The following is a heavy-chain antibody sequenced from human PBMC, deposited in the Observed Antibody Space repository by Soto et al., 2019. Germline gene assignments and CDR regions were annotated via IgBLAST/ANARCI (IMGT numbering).Heavy chain of an antibody. V-gene: IGHV4-34*01. D-gene: IGHD3-10*01. CDR2: IIPTGST. Sequence: SSETLSLTCGASGGSVSAQYWSWIRQPPGKGLEWVGEIIPTGSTTYNPSLKSRLSISLDTSKNQVSLNLSSVSAADTAVYYCARGGITMAWNYYYYGMDVWGQGTTVTVSS. CDR1: GGSVSAQY. CDR3: ARGGITMAWNYYYYGMDV. J-gene: IGHJ6*02.